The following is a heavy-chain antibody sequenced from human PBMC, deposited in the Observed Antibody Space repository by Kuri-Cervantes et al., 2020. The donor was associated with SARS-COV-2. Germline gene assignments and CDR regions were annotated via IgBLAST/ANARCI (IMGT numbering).Heavy chain of an antibody. CDR1: GGSVSSGSYY. J-gene: IGHJ6*03. V-gene: IGHV4-61*01. Sequence: SETLSLTCTVSGGSVSSGSYYWSWIRQPPGKGLEWIGYIYYSGSTNYNPSLKSRVTISVDTSKNQFSLKLSSVTAADTAVYYCAREYSSSSDRLFYYYYYMDVWGKGTTVTVSS. CDR3: AREYSSSSDRLFYYYYYMDV. D-gene: IGHD6-6*01. CDR2: IYYSGST.